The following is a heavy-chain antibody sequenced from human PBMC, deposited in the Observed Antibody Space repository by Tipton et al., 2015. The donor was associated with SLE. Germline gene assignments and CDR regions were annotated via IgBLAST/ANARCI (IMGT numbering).Heavy chain of an antibody. V-gene: IGHV3-33*08. CDR2: IWDDGSKE. Sequence: SLRLSCAASGFTFSNYAMSWVRQAPGKGLEWVATIWDDGSKEYYADSVKGRFTISRDNSKNTLYLQMNSLRAEDTAVYYCARDLLPGYYGMDVWGQGTTVTVSS. J-gene: IGHJ6*02. D-gene: IGHD1-26*01. CDR3: ARDLLPGYYGMDV. CDR1: GFTFSNYA.